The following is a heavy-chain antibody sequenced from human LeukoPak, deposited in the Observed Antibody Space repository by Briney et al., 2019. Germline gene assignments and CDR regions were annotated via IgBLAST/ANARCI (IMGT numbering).Heavy chain of an antibody. J-gene: IGHJ5*02. CDR1: GFTFDDYA. Sequence: GGSLRLSCTASGFTFDDYAMYWVRHAPGKGLEWVSGISWNSGSIAYADSVKGRLTISRDNAKNSLYLQMNSLRAEDTALYYCVKGRWFGELLSWGQGTLVSVSS. V-gene: IGHV3-9*01. D-gene: IGHD3-10*01. CDR3: VKGRWFGELLS. CDR2: ISWNSGSI.